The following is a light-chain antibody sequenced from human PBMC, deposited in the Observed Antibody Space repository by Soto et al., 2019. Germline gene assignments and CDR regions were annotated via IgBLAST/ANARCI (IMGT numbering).Light chain of an antibody. CDR3: QQYDSSPLT. V-gene: IGKV3-20*01. J-gene: IGKJ4*01. Sequence: EIVLTQSPGTLSLSPGERATLSCRASQSVGSSYLAWYQQRPGQAPRLLIYGASSRATGIPDRFGGSGSGTDFTLIISRLEPEDFAVYYCQQYDSSPLTFGGGTKVEIK. CDR1: QSVGSSY. CDR2: GAS.